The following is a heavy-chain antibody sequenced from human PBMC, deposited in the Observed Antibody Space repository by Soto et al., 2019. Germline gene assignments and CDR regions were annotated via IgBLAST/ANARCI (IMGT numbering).Heavy chain of an antibody. D-gene: IGHD5-12*01. CDR3: ASSGYGGRNYYYCMDV. J-gene: IGHJ6*02. CDR2: ISAYNGNT. CDR1: GYTFTSYG. Sequence: ASVKVSCKASGYTFTSYGISWVRQAPGQGLEGMGWISAYNGNTNYAQKLQGRVTMTTDTSTSTAYMELRSLRSDDTAVYYCASSGYGGRNYYYCMDVWGQRTTVTVSS. V-gene: IGHV1-18*01.